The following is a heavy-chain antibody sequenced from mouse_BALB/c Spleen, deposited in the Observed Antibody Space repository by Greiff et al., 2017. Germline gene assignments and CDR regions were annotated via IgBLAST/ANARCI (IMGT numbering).Heavy chain of an antibody. V-gene: IGHV1S29*02. CDR3: ARPTAPYYYAMDY. CDR1: GYTFTDYN. CDR2: IYPYNGGT. D-gene: IGHD1-2*01. J-gene: IGHJ4*01. Sequence: EVKLVESGPELVKPGASVKISCKASGYTFTDYNMHWVKQSHGKSLEWIGYIYPYNGGTGYNQKFKSKATLTVDNSSSTAYMELRSLTSEDSAVYYCARPTAPYYYAMDYWGQGTSVTVSS.